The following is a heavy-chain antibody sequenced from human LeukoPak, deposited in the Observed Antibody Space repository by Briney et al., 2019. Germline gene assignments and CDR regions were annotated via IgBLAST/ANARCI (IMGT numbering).Heavy chain of an antibody. Sequence: PGGSLRLSCAASGFTFSTHAMNWVRQAPGKGLEWVSGISFSGGSTYYANSVKGRFTISRDNSKNTLYLQMNSLRAEDTAVYYCARASSPGGRGYCSSTSCYSDWFDPWGQGTLVTVSS. CDR2: ISFSGGST. CDR3: ARASSPGGRGYCSSTSCYSDWFDP. V-gene: IGHV3-23*01. D-gene: IGHD2-2*02. CDR1: GFTFSTHA. J-gene: IGHJ5*02.